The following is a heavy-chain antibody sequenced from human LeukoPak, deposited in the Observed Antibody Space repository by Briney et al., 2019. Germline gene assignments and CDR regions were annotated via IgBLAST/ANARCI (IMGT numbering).Heavy chain of an antibody. V-gene: IGHV4-34*01. D-gene: IGHD3-10*01. Sequence: SETLSLTCIVSGYSIFSGFYWSWIRQPPGKGLEWIGEINHSGSTNYNPSLKSRVTISVDTSKNQFSLKLSSVTAADTAVYYCARHSLGGAFDYWGQGTLVTVSS. CDR3: ARHSLGGAFDY. J-gene: IGHJ4*02. CDR1: GYSIFSGFY. CDR2: INHSGST.